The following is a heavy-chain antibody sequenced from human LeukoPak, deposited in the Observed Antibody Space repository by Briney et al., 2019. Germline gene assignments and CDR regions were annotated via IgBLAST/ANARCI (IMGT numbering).Heavy chain of an antibody. J-gene: IGHJ4*02. V-gene: IGHV4-4*09. Sequence: PSETLSLTCTVSGGSISSYYWSWIRQPPGKGLEWIGYIYTSGSTNYNPSLKSRVTISVDTSKNQFSLKLSSVTAADTAVYYCARDLSYDFWSGYPPLYYFDYWGQGTLVTVSS. CDR3: ARDLSYDFWSGYPPLYYFDY. D-gene: IGHD3-3*01. CDR1: GGSISSYY. CDR2: IYTSGST.